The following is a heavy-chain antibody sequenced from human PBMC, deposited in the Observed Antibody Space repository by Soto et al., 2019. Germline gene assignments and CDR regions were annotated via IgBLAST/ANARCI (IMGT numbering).Heavy chain of an antibody. CDR2: IYPSDSDT. CDR1: GYTFTIYW. J-gene: IGHJ4*02. Sequence: PGESLQISCQVSGYTFTIYWIGWVRQMPGKGLEWMGTIYPSDSDTRYSPSFQGQVTISADQSINTAYLQWDSLKASDTAIYYCARPANTVADHFDLWGQGTPVTVSS. CDR3: ARPANTVADHFDL. D-gene: IGHD4-17*01. V-gene: IGHV5-51*01.